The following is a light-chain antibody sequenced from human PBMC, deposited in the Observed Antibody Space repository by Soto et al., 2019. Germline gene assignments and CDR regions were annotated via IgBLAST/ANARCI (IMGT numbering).Light chain of an antibody. CDR1: QSISSW. CDR3: QQYNTYPWT. J-gene: IGKJ1*01. CDR2: DDS. Sequence: DIQMTQSPSTLSASVGDRVTITCRASQSISSWLAWYQQKPGKAPKLLIYDDSTLESGVPLRFSGSGSGTEFTLTISSLQPYDFATYYCQQYNTYPWTFGQGTRVEIK. V-gene: IGKV1-5*01.